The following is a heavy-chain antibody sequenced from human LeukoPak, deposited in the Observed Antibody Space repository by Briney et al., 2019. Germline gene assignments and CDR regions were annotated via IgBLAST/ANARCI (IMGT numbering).Heavy chain of an antibody. Sequence: GGSLRLSCAASGFTFSSYEMNWVRQAPGKGLEWVSYISSSGSAIYYADSVKGRFTISRGNAKNSLYLQMNSLRAEDTAVYYCASIAPAGTYWGQGTLVTVSS. CDR3: ASIAPAGTY. CDR1: GFTFSSYE. V-gene: IGHV3-48*03. D-gene: IGHD6-13*01. J-gene: IGHJ4*02. CDR2: ISSSGSAI.